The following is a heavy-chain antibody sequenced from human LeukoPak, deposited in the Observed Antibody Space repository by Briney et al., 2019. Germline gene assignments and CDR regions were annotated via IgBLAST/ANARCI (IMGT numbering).Heavy chain of an antibody. D-gene: IGHD6-6*01. CDR2: VYYTGST. CDR1: GGSVSNYY. Sequence: SETLSLTCSVSGGSVSNYYWSWIRQPPGKGLEWIGYVYYTGSTNYNPSLKSRVTMFEDKPKNQFFLRLYSVTVADTAVYYCARHFAYSSSSYFDYWGQGSLVTVSS. CDR3: ARHFAYSSSSYFDY. V-gene: IGHV4-59*08. J-gene: IGHJ4*02.